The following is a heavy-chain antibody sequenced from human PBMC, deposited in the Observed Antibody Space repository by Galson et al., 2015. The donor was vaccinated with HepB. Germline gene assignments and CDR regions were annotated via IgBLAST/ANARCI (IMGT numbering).Heavy chain of an antibody. CDR3: ATTAPDMVSPTFDY. D-gene: IGHD3-10*01. J-gene: IGHJ4*02. CDR1: GYTFTSYG. V-gene: IGHV1-18*01. Sequence: SVKVSCKASGYTFTSYGISWVRQAPGQGLEWMGWISAYNGNTNYAQKLQGRVTMTTDTSTSTAYMELRSLRSDDTAVYYCATTAPDMVSPTFDYWGQGTLVTVSS. CDR2: ISAYNGNT.